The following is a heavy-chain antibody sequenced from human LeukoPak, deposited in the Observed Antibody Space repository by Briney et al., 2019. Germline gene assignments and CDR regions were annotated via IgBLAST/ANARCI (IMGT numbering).Heavy chain of an antibody. CDR2: ISGSGGST. CDR3: AKDLISGSYYGFDY. D-gene: IGHD1-26*01. CDR1: GFIFSSYG. Sequence: PGGSLRLSCAASGFIFSSYGMSWVRQAPGKGLEWVSSISGSGGSTYYADSVKGRFTISRDNSKNTLYLQMNSLRAEDTAVYYCAKDLISGSYYGFDYWGQGTLGTVSS. V-gene: IGHV3-23*01. J-gene: IGHJ4*02.